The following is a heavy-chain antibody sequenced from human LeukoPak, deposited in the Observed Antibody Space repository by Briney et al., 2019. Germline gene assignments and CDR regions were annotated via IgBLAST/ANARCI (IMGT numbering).Heavy chain of an antibody. V-gene: IGHV3-21*04. CDR1: GFTFSTYS. CDR3: AKRGASVDGRYWYFDL. J-gene: IGHJ2*01. D-gene: IGHD2-15*01. CDR2: ISSSSSYI. Sequence: GGSLRLSCAASGFTFSTYSMNWVRQAPGKGLEWVSSISSSSSYIYYADSVKGRFTISRDNSKNTLYLQVNSLRAEDTAVYYCAKRGASVDGRYWYFDLWGRGTLVTVSS.